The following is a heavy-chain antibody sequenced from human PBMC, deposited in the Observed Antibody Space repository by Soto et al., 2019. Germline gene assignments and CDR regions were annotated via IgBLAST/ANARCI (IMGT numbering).Heavy chain of an antibody. CDR1: GGSISSGYYY. D-gene: IGHD4-17*01. CDR3: ASGSTYDYGDWYYYGMDV. V-gene: IGHV4-30-4*01. Sequence: PSETLSLTCTVSGGSISSGYYYWSWIRQPPWKGLEWIGYIYYSGSTYYNPSLKSRVTISVDTSKNQFSLKLSSVTAADTAVYYCASGSTYDYGDWYYYGMDVWGQGTTVTVSS. J-gene: IGHJ6*02. CDR2: IYYSGST.